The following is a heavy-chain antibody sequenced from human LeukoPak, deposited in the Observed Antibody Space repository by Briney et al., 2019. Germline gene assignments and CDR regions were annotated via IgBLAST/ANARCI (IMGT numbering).Heavy chain of an antibody. CDR3: ARGRGLNAFDI. V-gene: IGHV4-34*01. Sequence: SETLSLTCAVYGGSFSGYYWSWIRQPPGKGLEWIGEINHSGSTNYNPSLKSRVTISVDTSKNQFSLKLSSVTAADTAVYYCARGRGLNAFDIWGQGTMVTVSS. CDR2: INHSGST. CDR1: GGSFSGYY. J-gene: IGHJ3*02.